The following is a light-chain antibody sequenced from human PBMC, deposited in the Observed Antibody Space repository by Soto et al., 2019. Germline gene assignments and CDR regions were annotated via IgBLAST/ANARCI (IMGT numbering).Light chain of an antibody. V-gene: IGKV3-11*01. CDR3: QQRSDWPPMYT. CDR2: DVS. CDR1: KTVSGF. Sequence: EIVLTQSPATVSLSPGERATISCRATKTVSGFLAWYQQKPGQPPKLLIYDVSRRATGIPVRFSGSGSGTDFTLTISSLEPEDFAVYYCQQRSDWPPMYTFGQGTRLEIK. J-gene: IGKJ2*01.